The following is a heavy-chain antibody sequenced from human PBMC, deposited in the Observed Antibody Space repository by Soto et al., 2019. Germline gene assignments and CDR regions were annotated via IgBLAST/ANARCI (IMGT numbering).Heavy chain of an antibody. D-gene: IGHD2-2*01. CDR1: GFTFSSYS. V-gene: IGHV3-21*01. J-gene: IGHJ5*02. CDR2: TSSSSSYI. Sequence: GGSLRLSCAASGFTFSSYSMNWVRQAPGKGLEWVSSTSSSSSYIYYADSVKGRFTISRDNAKNSLYLQMNSLRAEDTAVYYCARLIGYCSSTSCSWFDPWGQGTLVTVSS. CDR3: ARLIGYCSSTSCSWFDP.